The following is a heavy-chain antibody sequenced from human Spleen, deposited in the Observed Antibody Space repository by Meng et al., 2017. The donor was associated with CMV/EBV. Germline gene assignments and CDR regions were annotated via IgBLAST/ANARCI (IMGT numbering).Heavy chain of an antibody. CDR1: GYTLTGYY. J-gene: IGHJ5*02. D-gene: IGHD1-26*01. Sequence: ASVKVSCKASGYTLTGYYMHWARQAPGQGLQWMGWINPNSGGTNYAQKFQGRVTMTTDTSTSTAYMGLRSLRSDDTAVYYCARDGVGWELFSGGSVLRRRNWFDPWGQGTLVTVSS. V-gene: IGHV1-2*02. CDR2: INPNSGGT. CDR3: ARDGVGWELFSGGSVLRRRNWFDP.